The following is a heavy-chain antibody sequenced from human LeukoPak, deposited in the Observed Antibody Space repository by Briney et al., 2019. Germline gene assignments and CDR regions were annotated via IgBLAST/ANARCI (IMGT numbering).Heavy chain of an antibody. V-gene: IGHV4-34*01. J-gene: IGHJ5*02. D-gene: IGHD6-13*01. CDR2: INHSGST. CDR1: GGSFSGYY. Sequence: SETLSLTCAVYGGSFSGYYWSWIRQPPGKGLEWIGEINHSGSTNYNPSLKSRVTISVETSKNQFSLKLSSVPAADTAVYYCARARGAAAPINHWGQGTLVTVSS. CDR3: ARARGAAAPINH.